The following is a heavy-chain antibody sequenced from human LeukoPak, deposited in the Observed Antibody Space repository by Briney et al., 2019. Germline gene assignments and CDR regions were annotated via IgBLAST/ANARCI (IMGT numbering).Heavy chain of an antibody. CDR1: GFTLSSYV. CDR2: VSGSGGTT. D-gene: IGHD5-18*01. Sequence: GGCLRLSCAASGFTLSSYVMSWVRQAPGKGLEWVSTVSGSGGTTHYADSVKGRFTISRDNSKNTLYLQMNSLRAEDTAVYYCAKGAGYSYGHPSDYWGQGTLVTASS. J-gene: IGHJ4*02. V-gene: IGHV3-23*01. CDR3: AKGAGYSYGHPSDY.